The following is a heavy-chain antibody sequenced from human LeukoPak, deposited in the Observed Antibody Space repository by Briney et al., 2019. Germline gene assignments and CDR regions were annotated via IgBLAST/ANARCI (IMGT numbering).Heavy chain of an antibody. CDR3: ARINWGSSYFDY. CDR1: GGSISGYY. J-gene: IGHJ4*02. Sequence: SETLSLTCTVSGGSISGYYWSWIRQPARKGLEWIGHIYTSGSTNYSPSLKSRVTMSVDTSKNQFSLKLSSVTAADTALYYCARINWGSSYFDYWGQGTLVTVSS. V-gene: IGHV4-4*07. D-gene: IGHD7-27*01. CDR2: IYTSGST.